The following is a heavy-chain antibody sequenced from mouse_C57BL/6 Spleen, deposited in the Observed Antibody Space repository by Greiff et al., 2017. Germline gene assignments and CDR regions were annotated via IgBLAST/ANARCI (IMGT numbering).Heavy chain of an antibody. CDR1: GYSITSGYY. Sequence: EVKLPESGPGLVKPSQSLSLTCSVTGYSITSGYYWNWIRQFPGNKLEWMGYISYDGSNNYNPSLKNRISITRDTSKNQFFLKLNSVTTEDTATYYCARDYYGSRGGFAYWGQGTLVTVSA. CDR3: ARDYYGSRGGFAY. J-gene: IGHJ3*01. CDR2: ISYDGSN. D-gene: IGHD1-1*01. V-gene: IGHV3-6*01.